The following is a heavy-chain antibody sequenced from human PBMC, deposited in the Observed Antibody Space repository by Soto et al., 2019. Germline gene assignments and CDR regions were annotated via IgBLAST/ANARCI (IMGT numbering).Heavy chain of an antibody. CDR1: GGSISSGVYS. Sequence: PSETLSLTCAVAGGSISSGVYSWSWIRQPPGKGLEWIGYIYHSGSTYYNPSLKSRVTISVDRSKNQFSLKLTSVTAADTAVYYCARVPVRIFGGVIASAYFDYWGRGTLVTVS. D-gene: IGHD3-16*02. V-gene: IGHV4-30-2*01. CDR3: ARVPVRIFGGVIASAYFDY. J-gene: IGHJ4*02. CDR2: IYHSGST.